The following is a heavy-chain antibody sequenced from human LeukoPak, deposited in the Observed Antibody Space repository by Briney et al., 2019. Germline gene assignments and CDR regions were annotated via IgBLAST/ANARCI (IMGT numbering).Heavy chain of an antibody. J-gene: IGHJ4*02. CDR1: GGSFSGYY. D-gene: IGHD5-18*01. V-gene: IGHV4-34*01. Sequence: ETLSLTCAVYGGSFSGYYWSWIRQPPGKGLEWIGEINHSGSTNYNPSLKSRVTISVDTSKNQFSLKLSSVTAADTAVYYCARGGVDTAMVYNYWGQGTLVTVSS. CDR2: INHSGST. CDR3: ARGGVDTAMVYNY.